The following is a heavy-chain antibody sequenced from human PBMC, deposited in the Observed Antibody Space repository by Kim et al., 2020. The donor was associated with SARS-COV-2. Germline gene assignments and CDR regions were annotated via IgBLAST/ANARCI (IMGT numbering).Heavy chain of an antibody. CDR3: ARAKRLWFGELRFDP. J-gene: IGHJ5*02. Sequence: GGSLRLSCAASGFTFSSYDMHWVRQATGKGLEWVSAIGTAGDTYYPGSVKGRFTISRENAKNSLYLQMNSLRAGDTAVYYCARAKRLWFGELRFDPWGQGTLVTVSS. V-gene: IGHV3-13*01. D-gene: IGHD3-10*01. CDR2: IGTAGDT. CDR1: GFTFSSYD.